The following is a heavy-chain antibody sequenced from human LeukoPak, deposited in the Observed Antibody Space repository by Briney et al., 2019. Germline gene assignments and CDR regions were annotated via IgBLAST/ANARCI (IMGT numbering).Heavy chain of an antibody. Sequence: KPSETLSLTCAIYDASFSGYYWSWIRQPPGKGLEWIGYIYYSGSTNYNPSLKSRVTISVDTSKNQFSLKLSSVTAADTAVYYCARGFGELYYYGMDVWGQGTTVTVSS. CDR1: DASFSGYY. J-gene: IGHJ6*02. D-gene: IGHD3-10*01. CDR2: IYYSGST. CDR3: ARGFGELYYYGMDV. V-gene: IGHV4-59*12.